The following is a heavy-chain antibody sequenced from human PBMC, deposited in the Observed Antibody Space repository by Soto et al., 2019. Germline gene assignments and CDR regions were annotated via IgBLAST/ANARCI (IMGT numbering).Heavy chain of an antibody. Sequence: QVQLVQSGAEVKKPGASVKVSCKASGYSFSSVGISWVRQAPGQGLEWMGWISPYKGNTYYAQRLQGRVTMTTDTSTSTDYMELRSLRSDDTAIYYCARDLDGSGNYYTDYWGQGTLVTVSS. V-gene: IGHV1-18*01. J-gene: IGHJ4*02. CDR3: ARDLDGSGNYYTDY. CDR2: ISPYKGNT. D-gene: IGHD3-10*01. CDR1: GYSFSSVG.